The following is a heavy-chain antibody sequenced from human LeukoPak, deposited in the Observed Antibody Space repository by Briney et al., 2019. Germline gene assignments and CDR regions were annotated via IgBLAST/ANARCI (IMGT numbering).Heavy chain of an antibody. J-gene: IGHJ4*02. CDR1: GYTFTAYY. Sequence: ASAKVSCKASGYTFTAYYMHWVRQAPGQGLEWMGWINPNGGGTDSAQKFQGRVTMTRDTSISTAYMELSRLRSDDTAVYYCTRALRLGELSSNYYWGQGTLVTVSS. V-gene: IGHV1-2*02. D-gene: IGHD3-16*02. CDR3: TRALRLGELSSNYY. CDR2: INPNGGGT.